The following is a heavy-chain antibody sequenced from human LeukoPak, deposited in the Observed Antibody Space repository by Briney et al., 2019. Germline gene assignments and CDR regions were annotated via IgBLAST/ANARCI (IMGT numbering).Heavy chain of an antibody. CDR3: LTRATVTFGRGNWFDP. V-gene: IGHV1-24*01. J-gene: IGHJ5*02. Sequence: ASVKVSCKVSGYTLTELSMHWVRQAPGKGLEWMGGFDPEDGETIYAQKFQGRVTMTEDTSTDTAYMELSSLRSEDTAVYYCLTRATVTFGRGNWFDPWGQGTLVTVSS. CDR1: GYTLTELS. CDR2: FDPEDGET. D-gene: IGHD4-17*01.